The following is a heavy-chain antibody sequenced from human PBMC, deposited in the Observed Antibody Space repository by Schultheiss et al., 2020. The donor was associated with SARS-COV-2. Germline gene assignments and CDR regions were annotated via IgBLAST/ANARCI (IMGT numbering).Heavy chain of an antibody. CDR3: VKSALYYGSGSYPDY. J-gene: IGHJ4*02. D-gene: IGHD3-10*01. Sequence: GGSLRLSCAASGFTFRSYGMHWVRQAPGKGLEWVAVISYDGSNKYYADSVKGRFTISRDNSKNTLYLQMSSLRAKDTAVYYCVKSALYYGSGSYPDYWGQGTLVTVSS. V-gene: IGHV3-30*18. CDR1: GFTFRSYG. CDR2: ISYDGSNK.